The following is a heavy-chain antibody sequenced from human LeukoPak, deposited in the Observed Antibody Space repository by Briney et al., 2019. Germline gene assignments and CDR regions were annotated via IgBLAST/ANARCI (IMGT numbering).Heavy chain of an antibody. V-gene: IGHV4-38-2*01. J-gene: IGHJ5*02. CDR3: ARHDGDCSNTSCLNWFDP. Sequence: PSETLSLTCVVSGYSNSSGYYWGWIRQPPGKGLEWIGSIYHSGSTYYNPSLKSRVTISLDTSKNHFSLKLTSVTAADTAVYYCARHDGDCSNTSCLNWFDPWGQGTLVTVSS. CDR1: GYSNSSGYY. D-gene: IGHD2-2*01. CDR2: IYHSGST.